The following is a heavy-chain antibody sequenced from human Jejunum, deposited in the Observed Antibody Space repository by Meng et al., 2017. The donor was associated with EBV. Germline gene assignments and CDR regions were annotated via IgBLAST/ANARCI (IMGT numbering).Heavy chain of an antibody. CDR2: INGDWSRT. Sequence: VQLAYFEVALIPLAVSLTLSCEASGFTFSGFWIYWVRLVPGTALVWISRINGDWSRTTYADSVKDRFTISRDNAKNTLYLQMNSLRAEDTAVYYCTKDRNYYIDYWGQGTLVTVSS. CDR1: GFTFSGFW. J-gene: IGHJ4*02. CDR3: TKDRNYYIDY. V-gene: IGHV3-74*01.